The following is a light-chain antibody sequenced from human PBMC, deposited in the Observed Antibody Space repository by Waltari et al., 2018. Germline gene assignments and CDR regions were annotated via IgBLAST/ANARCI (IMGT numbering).Light chain of an antibody. CDR2: DVS. J-gene: IGLJ1*01. V-gene: IGLV2-23*02. CDR1: SSDVGDYTY. CDR3: YSFAGYTTFYV. Sequence: QSALTQPASVSGSPGQSIAISCTGTSSDVGDYTYVSWYQQHPGKAPKVIIYDVSKRPSGISSRFSGSKSDNTASLTISGLQAEDEADYFCYSFAGYTTFYVFGSGTKVTVL.